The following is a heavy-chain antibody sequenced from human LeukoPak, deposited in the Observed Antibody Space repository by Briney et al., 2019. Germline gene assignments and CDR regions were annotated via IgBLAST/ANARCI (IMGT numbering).Heavy chain of an antibody. CDR2: ISSSNSYI. D-gene: IGHD6-13*01. V-gene: IGHV3-21*01. J-gene: IGHJ4*02. CDR1: GFTFSSYS. Sequence: PGGSLRLSCAASGFTFSSYSMNWVRQAPGKGLEWVSSISSSNSYIYYADSVKGRFTISRDNAKNSLYLQMNSLRAEDTAVYYCARVRETSSWPAFDYWGQGTLVTVSS. CDR3: ARVRETSSWPAFDY.